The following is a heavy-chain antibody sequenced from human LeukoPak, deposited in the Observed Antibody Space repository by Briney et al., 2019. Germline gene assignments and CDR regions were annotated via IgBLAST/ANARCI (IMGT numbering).Heavy chain of an antibody. Sequence: SQTLSLTCAISGDSVSSNSAAWNWIRQSPSRGLEWLGRTYYRSKWYNDYAVSVKSQITINPDTSKNQFSLQLNSVTPEDTAVYYCARGYDILTGYYVDYYYYGMDVWGKGTTVTVSS. CDR2: TYYRSKWYN. D-gene: IGHD3-9*01. CDR1: GDSVSSNSAA. V-gene: IGHV6-1*01. J-gene: IGHJ6*04. CDR3: ARGYDILTGYYVDYYYYGMDV.